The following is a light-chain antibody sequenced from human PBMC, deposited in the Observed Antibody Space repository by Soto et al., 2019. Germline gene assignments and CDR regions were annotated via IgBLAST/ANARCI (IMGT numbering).Light chain of an antibody. J-gene: IGKJ1*01. V-gene: IGKV3-15*01. CDR2: GAS. Sequence: ERVMTQSPATLSVSPGERATLSCRASQSVGSNLAWYQQKPGQAPRLLIYGASTRATGIPARFSGSGSGTEFTLTISSLQSEDFAVYYCQQYNNWPQTFGQGTKV. CDR1: QSVGSN. CDR3: QQYNNWPQT.